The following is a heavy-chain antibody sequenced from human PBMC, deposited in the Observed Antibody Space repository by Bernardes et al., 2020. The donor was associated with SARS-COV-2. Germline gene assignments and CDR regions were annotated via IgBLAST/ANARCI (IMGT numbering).Heavy chain of an antibody. CDR3: ARDPKYDFWSGDSDFYFDY. V-gene: IGHV1-18*04. Sequence: AAVKDSCKASGYTFSTYGISWVRQAPGQGLEWMGWIGGYNGDTLKAEKFQGRITMTTDTSTSTAWMELTSLTSDDTAVYYCARDPKYDFWSGDSDFYFDYWGQGALVTVSS. J-gene: IGHJ4*01. D-gene: IGHD3-3*01. CDR2: IGGYNGDT. CDR1: GYTFSTYG.